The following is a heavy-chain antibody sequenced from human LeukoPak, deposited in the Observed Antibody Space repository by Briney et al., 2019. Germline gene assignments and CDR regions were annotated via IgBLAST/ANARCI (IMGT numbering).Heavy chain of an antibody. J-gene: IGHJ6*02. Sequence: ASETLSLTCTVSGGSISSYYWSWIRQPAGKGLEWIGRIYTSGSTNYNPSLKSRVTMSVDTSKNQFSLKLSSVTAADTAVYYCARDYGDHGYYYYYGMDVWGQGTTVTVSS. CDR1: GGSISSYY. CDR2: IYTSGST. V-gene: IGHV4-4*07. CDR3: ARDYGDHGYYYYYGMDV. D-gene: IGHD4-17*01.